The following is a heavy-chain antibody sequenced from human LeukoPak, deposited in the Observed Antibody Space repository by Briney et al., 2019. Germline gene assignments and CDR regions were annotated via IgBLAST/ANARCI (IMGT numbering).Heavy chain of an antibody. CDR1: GFTFRNYA. CDR2: ISHADDNT. V-gene: IGHV3-23*01. Sequence: RGSLRLSCTASGFTFRNYAMTWVRQAPGKGLEWVSHISHADDNTFYADSVRGRFTLSRDSSKNTLYLQMNSLRAEDTATYYCARKAVATAGITLDNWGQGTVVTVSS. D-gene: IGHD6-19*01. J-gene: IGHJ4*02. CDR3: ARKAVATAGITLDN.